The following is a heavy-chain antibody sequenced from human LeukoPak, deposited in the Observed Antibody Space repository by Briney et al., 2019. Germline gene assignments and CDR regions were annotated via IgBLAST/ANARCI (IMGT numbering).Heavy chain of an antibody. V-gene: IGHV3-64*01. CDR1: GFTFSSYA. J-gene: IGHJ4*02. Sequence: PGGSLRLSCAASGFTFSSYAMHWVRQAPGKGLEYVSAISSNGGSTYYANSVKGRFTISRDNSKNTLYLQMGSLRAEDMAVYYCARTQVLDDYYGSGSPSPLDYWGQGTLVTVSS. D-gene: IGHD3-10*01. CDR2: ISSNGGST. CDR3: ARTQVLDDYYGSGSPSPLDY.